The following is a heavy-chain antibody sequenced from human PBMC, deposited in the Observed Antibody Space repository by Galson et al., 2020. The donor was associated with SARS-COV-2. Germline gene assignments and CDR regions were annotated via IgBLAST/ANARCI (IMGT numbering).Heavy chain of an antibody. J-gene: IGHJ4*02. V-gene: IGHV3-48*01. Sequence: GESLKISCAASGFTFSSYSMNWVRQAPGKGLEWVSYISSSSSTIYYADSVKGRFTISRDNAKNSLYLQMNSLRAEDTAVYYCARARSYYDSSGYYFFDYWGQGTLVTVSS. D-gene: IGHD3-22*01. CDR3: ARARSYYDSSGYYFFDY. CDR1: GFTFSSYS. CDR2: ISSSSSTI.